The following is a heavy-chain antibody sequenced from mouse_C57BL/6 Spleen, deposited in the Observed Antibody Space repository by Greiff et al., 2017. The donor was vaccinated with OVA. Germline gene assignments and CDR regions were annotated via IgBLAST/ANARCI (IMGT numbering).Heavy chain of an antibody. D-gene: IGHD1-1*01. CDR1: GYSITSGYY. J-gene: IGHJ4*01. CDR2: ISYDGSN. CDR3: ASPISGYGSSYGAMDY. Sequence: EVHLVESGPGLVKPSQSLSLTCSVTGYSITSGYYWNWIRQFPGNKLEWMGYISYDGSNNYNPSLKNRISITRDTSKNQFFLKLNSVTTEDTATYYCASPISGYGSSYGAMDYWGQGTSVTVSS. V-gene: IGHV3-6*01.